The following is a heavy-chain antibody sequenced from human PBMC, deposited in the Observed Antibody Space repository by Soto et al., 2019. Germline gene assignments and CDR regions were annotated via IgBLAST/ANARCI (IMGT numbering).Heavy chain of an antibody. J-gene: IGHJ6*02. CDR1: GGSFSGYY. V-gene: IGHV4-34*01. CDR3: ARDPGSIAGNFYYGMHV. CDR2: INHSGST. D-gene: IGHD3-10*01. Sequence: PSETLSLTCAVYGGSFSGYYWSWIRQPPGKGLEWIGEINHSGSTNYNPFLKSRVTISVDTSKNQFSLNMKSVTAADTAVYYCARDPGSIAGNFYYGMHVWGQGTTVTVSS.